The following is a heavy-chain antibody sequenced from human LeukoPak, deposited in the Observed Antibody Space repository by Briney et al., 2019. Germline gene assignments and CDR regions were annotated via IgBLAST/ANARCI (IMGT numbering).Heavy chain of an antibody. CDR3: ARLDYGDYSSGEAFDI. V-gene: IGHV4-39*01. D-gene: IGHD4-17*01. CDR1: GGSISSNSYY. J-gene: IGHJ3*02. Sequence: SETLSLTCTVSGGSISSNSYYWGWIRQPPGKGLEWIGSIYHTGSAYYSPSLKSRVTISVDTSKNQFSLKVTSVTAADPAVFYCARLDYGDYSSGEAFDICGQRTMVTVSS. CDR2: IYHTGSA.